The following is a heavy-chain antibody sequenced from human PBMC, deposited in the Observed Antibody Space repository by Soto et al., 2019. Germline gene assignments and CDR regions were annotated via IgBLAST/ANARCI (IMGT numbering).Heavy chain of an antibody. CDR1: GGSISSYY. CDR2: IYYSGST. J-gene: IGHJ4*02. CDR3: ARDLISGSYGFDY. D-gene: IGHD1-26*01. V-gene: IGHV4-59*12. Sequence: PSETLSLTCTVSGGSISSYYWSWIRQPPGKGLEWIGYIYYSGSTNYNPSLKSRVTISVDTSKNQFSLKLSSVTAADTAVYYCARDLISGSYGFDYWGQGTLVTVSS.